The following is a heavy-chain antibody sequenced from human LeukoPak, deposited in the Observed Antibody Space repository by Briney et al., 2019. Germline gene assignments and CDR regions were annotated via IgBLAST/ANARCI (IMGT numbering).Heavy chain of an antibody. CDR3: AKGIAAAGTGGVWFDP. V-gene: IGHV3-23*01. J-gene: IGHJ5*02. D-gene: IGHD6-13*01. CDR1: AFTFSSYA. Sequence: GGSLRLSCAASAFTFSSYAMSWVRQAPGKGLEWVSAISGSGGSTYYADSVKGRFTISRDNSKNTLYLQMNSLRAEDTAVYYCAKGIAAAGTGGVWFDPWGQGTLVTVSS. CDR2: ISGSGGST.